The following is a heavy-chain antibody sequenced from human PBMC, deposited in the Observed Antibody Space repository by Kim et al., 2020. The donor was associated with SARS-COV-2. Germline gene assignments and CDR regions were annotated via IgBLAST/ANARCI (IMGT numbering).Heavy chain of an antibody. Sequence: SETLSLTCTVSGGSISSYYWSWIRQPPGKGLEWIGYIYYSGSTNYNPSLKSRVTISVDTSKNQFSLKLSSVTAADTAVYYCARVRDSYRSDDAFDIWGQGTMVTVSS. V-gene: IGHV4-59*01. CDR1: GGSISSYY. D-gene: IGHD5-18*01. CDR3: ARVRDSYRSDDAFDI. J-gene: IGHJ3*02. CDR2: IYYSGST.